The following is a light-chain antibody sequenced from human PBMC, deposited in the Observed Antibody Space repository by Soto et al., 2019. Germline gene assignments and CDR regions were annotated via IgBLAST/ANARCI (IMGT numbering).Light chain of an antibody. V-gene: IGKV1-5*03. Sequence: DIQMTQSPSTLSASVGDRVTITCRASHSIGSWLAWYQQKPRKAPKVLIYKASSLEGGVPSRFSGSGSGTEFTLTISSLQPDDFATYYCHQSNSYPWTFGQGTKLEI. CDR3: HQSNSYPWT. CDR2: KAS. CDR1: HSIGSW. J-gene: IGKJ2*02.